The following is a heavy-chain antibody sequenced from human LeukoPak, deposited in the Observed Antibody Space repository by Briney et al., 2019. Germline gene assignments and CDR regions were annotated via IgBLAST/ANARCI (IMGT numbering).Heavy chain of an antibody. J-gene: IGHJ4*02. CDR1: GYTFTNYD. CDR2: MDPSSGNT. CDR3: VRTKRQNTNCDY. D-gene: IGHD5-24*01. V-gene: IGHV1-8*02. Sequence: ASVKVSCKASGYTFTNYDINWVRQATGQGLEWMGWMDPSSGNTGYAQKFRGRVTMTRDTSINTAYMEVSSLRSDDTAVYYCVRTKRQNTNCDYWGQGTLVTVSS.